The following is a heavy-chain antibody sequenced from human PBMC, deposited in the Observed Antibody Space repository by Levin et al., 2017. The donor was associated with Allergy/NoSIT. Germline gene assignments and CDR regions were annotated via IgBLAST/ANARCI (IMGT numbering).Heavy chain of an antibody. CDR3: AKDKLSHAPSGIDY. V-gene: IGHV3-43D*03. D-gene: IGHD3-10*01. J-gene: IGHJ4*02. CDR1: GFTFDDYA. Sequence: ASVKVSCAASGFTFDDYAMHWVRQAPGKGLEWVSLVSWDGGSAYYADSVKGRFTISRDNNKNSLYLQMHTLRTEDTALYYCAKDKLSHAPSGIDYWGQGTLVTVSS. CDR2: VSWDGGSA.